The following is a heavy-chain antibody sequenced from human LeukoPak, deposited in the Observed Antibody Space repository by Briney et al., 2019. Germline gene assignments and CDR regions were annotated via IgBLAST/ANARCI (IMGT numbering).Heavy chain of an antibody. Sequence: PGGSLRLSCVASGFTFSSYSMNWVRQAPGKGLEWVSSITSSSSYIYYADSMKGRFTISRDNAKNSLYLQMNSLRAEDTALYYCATTTGFYDSGSYYAVGYMDVWGKGTTVIVSS. CDR1: GFTFSSYS. J-gene: IGHJ6*03. CDR2: ITSSSSYI. CDR3: ATTTGFYDSGSYYAVGYMDV. D-gene: IGHD3-10*01. V-gene: IGHV3-21*01.